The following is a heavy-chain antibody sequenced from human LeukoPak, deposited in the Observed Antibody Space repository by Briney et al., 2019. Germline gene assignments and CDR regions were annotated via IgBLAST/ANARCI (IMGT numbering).Heavy chain of an antibody. V-gene: IGHV4-31*03. CDR3: ARDSYDSSGYFEYFQH. CDR2: VYYSGST. Sequence: SQTLSLTCTVSGGSISSGGYYWSWIRQHPGKGLEWIGYVYYSGSTYYNPSLKSRVTISVETSKNQFSLKLSSVTAADTAVYYCARDSYDSSGYFEYFQHWGQGTLVTVSS. CDR1: GGSISSGGYY. J-gene: IGHJ1*01. D-gene: IGHD3-22*01.